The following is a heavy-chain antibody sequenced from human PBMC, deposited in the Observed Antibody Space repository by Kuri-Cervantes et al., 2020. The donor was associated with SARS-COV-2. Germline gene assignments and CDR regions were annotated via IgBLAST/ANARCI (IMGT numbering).Heavy chain of an antibody. V-gene: IGHV3-73*01. J-gene: IGHJ4*02. Sequence: GGSLRLSCAASGFTFSDYYMSWIRQAPGKGLEWVGRVRGKANNYATAYAASVKGRFTISRDDSKNMGYLQMNSLKTEDTAVYYCTTLIDYWGQGALVTVSS. CDR2: VRGKANNYAT. CDR1: GFTFSDYY. CDR3: TTLIDY.